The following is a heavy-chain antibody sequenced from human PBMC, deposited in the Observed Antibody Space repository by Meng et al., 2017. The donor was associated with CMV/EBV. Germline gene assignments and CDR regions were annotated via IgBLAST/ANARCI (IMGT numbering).Heavy chain of an antibody. V-gene: IGHV3-21*01. CDR2: ISSSSSYI. CDR1: GFTFSSYS. D-gene: IGHD6-6*01. Sequence: GESLKISCAASGFTFSSYSMNWVRQAPGKGLEWVSSISSSSSYIYYADSVKGRFTISRDNAKNSLYLQMNSLRAEDTAVYYCARGSSSPYYYYGMDVWGQGTTVTVSS. J-gene: IGHJ6*02. CDR3: ARGSSSPYYYYGMDV.